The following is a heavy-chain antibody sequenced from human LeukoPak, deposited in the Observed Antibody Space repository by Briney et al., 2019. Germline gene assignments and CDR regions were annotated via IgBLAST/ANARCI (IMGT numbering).Heavy chain of an antibody. CDR2: INSDGSST. J-gene: IGHJ4*02. Sequence: PGGSLRLSCAASGFTLSSYWMHSVRQAPGKGLVWVSRINSDGSSTTYADSVKGRFTISRDNAKNTLYLQMNSVRAEDTAVYYGAKGGGTVVDYWGQGTLVTVSS. D-gene: IGHD2-8*02. CDR3: AKGGGTVVDY. V-gene: IGHV3-74*01. CDR1: GFTLSSYW.